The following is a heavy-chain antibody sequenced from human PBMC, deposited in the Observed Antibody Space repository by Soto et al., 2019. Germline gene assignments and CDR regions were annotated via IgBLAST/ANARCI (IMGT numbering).Heavy chain of an antibody. D-gene: IGHD2-2*01. CDR2: VIPISGTA. CDR3: ARSQGSSTSLEIYYYYYYGMDV. Sequence: QVQLVQSGAEVKKPGSSVKVSCKASGGTFSSYAISWVRQAPGQGLEWMGGVIPISGTANYAQKFQGRVTITADKSPSTAYMELSSLRSEDTPVYYCARSQGSSTSLEIYYYYYYGMDVWGQGTTVTVSS. J-gene: IGHJ6*02. CDR1: GGTFSSYA. V-gene: IGHV1-69*06.